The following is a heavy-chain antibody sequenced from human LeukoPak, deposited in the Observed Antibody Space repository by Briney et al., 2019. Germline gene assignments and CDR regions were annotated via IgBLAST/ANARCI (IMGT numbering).Heavy chain of an antibody. J-gene: IGHJ4*02. CDR1: GYTFTGYY. CDR2: TNPNSGGT. V-gene: IGHV1-2*06. D-gene: IGHD2-15*01. Sequence: ASVKVSCKASGYTFTGYYMHWVPQAPGQGLEWMGRTNPNSGGTNYAKKFQGRVTMTRDTSISTAYMELSRLRSDDTAVYYCARSYCSGGSCYVSDYWGQGTLVTVSS. CDR3: ARSYCSGGSCYVSDY.